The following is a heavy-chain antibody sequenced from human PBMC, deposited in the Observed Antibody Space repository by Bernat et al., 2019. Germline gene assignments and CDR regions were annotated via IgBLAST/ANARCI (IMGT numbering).Heavy chain of an antibody. Sequence: QLQLQESGPGLVKPSETLYLTCTVSGGSISSSSYYWGWIRQPPGKGLEWIGSIYYSGSTYYNPSLKSRVTISVDTSKNQFSLKLSSVTAADTAVYYCARLSVGYLGAFDIWGQGTMVTVSS. CDR3: ARLSVGYLGAFDI. CDR2: IYYSGST. J-gene: IGHJ3*02. CDR1: GGSISSSSYY. D-gene: IGHD2-15*01. V-gene: IGHV4-39*01.